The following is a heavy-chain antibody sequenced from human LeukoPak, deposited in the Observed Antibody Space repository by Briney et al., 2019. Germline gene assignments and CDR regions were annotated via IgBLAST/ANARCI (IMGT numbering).Heavy chain of an antibody. CDR1: GFTVSTNY. CDR2: IYGGGST. Sequence: GGSLRLSCAASGFTVSTNYMSWVRQAPGKGLEWISVIYGGGSTYYADSVKGRFTISRDNSKNTLYLQVNSLRVEDTAVYYCARRYYGMDVWGQGTTVTVSS. V-gene: IGHV3-66*01. CDR3: ARRYYGMDV. J-gene: IGHJ6*02.